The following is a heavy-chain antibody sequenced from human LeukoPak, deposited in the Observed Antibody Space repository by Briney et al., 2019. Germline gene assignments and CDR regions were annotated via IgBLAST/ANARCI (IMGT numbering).Heavy chain of an antibody. V-gene: IGHV1-8*01. CDR2: MNPNSGNR. D-gene: IGHD7-27*01. J-gene: IGHJ4*02. CDR1: GYTFTSYD. CDR3: ARVHGDIDY. Sequence: GASVKVSCKASGYTFTSYDIIWVRQATGQGLEWMGWMNPNSGNRGYAQKFQGRVTMTRDTTISTAYMELSGLRYEDTAVYYCARVHGDIDYWGQGTLVTVSS.